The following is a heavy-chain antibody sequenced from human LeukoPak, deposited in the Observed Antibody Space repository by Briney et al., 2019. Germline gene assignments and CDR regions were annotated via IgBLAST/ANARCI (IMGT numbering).Heavy chain of an antibody. CDR2: IYYSGST. Sequence: SETLSLTCTVSGGSISSYYWSWIRQPPGKGLEWIGYIYYSGSTNYKPSLKSRVTISVDTSKNQFSLKLSSVTAADTAVYYCARDRRYYYGSGSFYYYGMDVWGQGTTVTVSS. V-gene: IGHV4-59*01. J-gene: IGHJ6*02. CDR1: GGSISSYY. CDR3: ARDRRYYYGSGSFYYYGMDV. D-gene: IGHD3-10*01.